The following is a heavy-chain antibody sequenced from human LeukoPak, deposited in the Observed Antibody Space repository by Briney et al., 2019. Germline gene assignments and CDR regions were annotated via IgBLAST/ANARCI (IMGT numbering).Heavy chain of an antibody. V-gene: IGHV1-69*04. J-gene: IGHJ5*01. CDR1: GGTFSSYA. D-gene: IGHD3-9*01. CDR2: IIPILGIA. CDR3: ARGGERFDWLAHGWFDS. Sequence: SVKVSCKASGGTFSSYAISWVRQAPGQGLEWMGRIIPILGIANYAQKFQGRVTITADKSTSTAYMELSSLRSEDTAVYYCARGGERFDWLAHGWFDSWGQGTLVTVSS.